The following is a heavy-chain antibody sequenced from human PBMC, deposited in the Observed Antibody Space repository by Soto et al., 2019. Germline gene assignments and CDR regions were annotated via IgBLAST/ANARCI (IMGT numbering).Heavy chain of an antibody. CDR3: ARDVFMRIEDYFYGMDV. D-gene: IGHD3-16*02. Sequence: PSETLSLTCTVSGGSVSSGSYYWSWIRQPPGKGLEWIGYIYYSGSTNYNPSLKSRVTISVNTSKNQFSLKLSSVTAADTAVYYCARDVFMRIEDYFYGMDVWGQGTTVTVSS. J-gene: IGHJ6*02. CDR1: GGSVSSGSYY. CDR2: IYYSGST. V-gene: IGHV4-61*01.